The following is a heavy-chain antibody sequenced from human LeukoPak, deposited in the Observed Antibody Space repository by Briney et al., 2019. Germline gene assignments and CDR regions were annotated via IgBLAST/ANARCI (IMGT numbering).Heavy chain of an antibody. CDR1: GYTLTELS. CDR2: FDPEDGET. V-gene: IGHV1-24*01. D-gene: IGHD6-13*01. J-gene: IGHJ5*02. Sequence: ASVKASCKVSGYTLTELSMHWVRQAPGKGLEWMGGFDPEDGETIYAQKFQGRVTMTEDTSTDTAYMELSSLRSEDTAVYYCATRISSAAWFDPWGQGTLVTVSS. CDR3: ATRISSAAWFDP.